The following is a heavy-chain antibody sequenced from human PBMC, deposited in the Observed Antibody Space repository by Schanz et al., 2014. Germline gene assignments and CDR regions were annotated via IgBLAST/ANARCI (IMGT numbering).Heavy chain of an antibody. CDR2: IKSKTDGGTT. J-gene: IGHJ4*02. Sequence: VQLVDSGGGLVKPGGSLRLSCAASGFTFSDYYMTWVRQAPGKGLEWVGRIKSKTDGGTTDYAAPVKGRFTISRDDSKNTLFLQMNSLKTEDTAVYYCTTYCDGGCAIDNWGQGARVTVSA. CDR1: GFTFSDYY. CDR3: TTYCDGGCAIDN. D-gene: IGHD6-19*01. V-gene: IGHV3-15*01.